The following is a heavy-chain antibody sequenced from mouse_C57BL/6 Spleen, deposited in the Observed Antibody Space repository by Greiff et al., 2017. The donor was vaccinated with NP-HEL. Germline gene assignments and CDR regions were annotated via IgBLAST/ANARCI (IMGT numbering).Heavy chain of an antibody. CDR2: ISSGGDYI. Sequence: EVMLVESGEGLVKPGGSLKLSCAASGFTFSSYAMSWVRQTPEKRLEWVAYISSGGDYIYYADTVKGRFTISRDNARNTLYLQMSSLKSEDTAMYYCTRDGDYYGGTWFAYWGQGTLVTVSA. CDR1: GFTFSSYA. D-gene: IGHD1-1*01. V-gene: IGHV5-9-1*02. J-gene: IGHJ3*01. CDR3: TRDGDYYGGTWFAY.